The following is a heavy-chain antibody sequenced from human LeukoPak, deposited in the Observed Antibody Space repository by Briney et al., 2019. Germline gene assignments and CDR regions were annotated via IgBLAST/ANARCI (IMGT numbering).Heavy chain of an antibody. CDR1: GFTFSSYW. Sequence: GGSLRLSCAASGFTFSSYWMTWVRQAPAKGLEWVGNIKGDGSEKYYVDSVKGRFTISRDNAKNSLYLQMNSLRAEDTAVYYCARRSVTIYYMDVWGKGTTVTISS. CDR3: ARRSVTIYYMDV. CDR2: IKGDGSEK. D-gene: IGHD4-11*01. V-gene: IGHV3-7*01. J-gene: IGHJ6*03.